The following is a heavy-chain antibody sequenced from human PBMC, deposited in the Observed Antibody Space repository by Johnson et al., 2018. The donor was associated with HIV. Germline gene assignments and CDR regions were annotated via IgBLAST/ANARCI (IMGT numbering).Heavy chain of an antibody. CDR3: ARQYRNSGSRTGAFDI. D-gene: IGHD1-26*01. J-gene: IGHJ3*02. CDR2: ISYDGSNK. CDR1: GFTFSSYA. Sequence: QMLLVESGGGVVQPGRSLRLSCAASGFTFSSYAMHWVRQAPGKGLEWVAVISYDGSNKYYADSVKGRFTISRDNSKNTLYLQMNSLRAEDTAVYYCARQYRNSGSRTGAFDIWGQGTTVTVSS. V-gene: IGHV3-30-3*01.